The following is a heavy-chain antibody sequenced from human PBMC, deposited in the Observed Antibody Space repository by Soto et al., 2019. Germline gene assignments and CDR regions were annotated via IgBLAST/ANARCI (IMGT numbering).Heavy chain of an antibody. V-gene: IGHV1-3*01. J-gene: IGHJ3*02. Sequence: QVQLVQSGAEVKKPGASVKVSCKASGYTFTNYAMHWVRQAPGQRPEWMGWINAANGNTKFSQRFQGRVTITRDTSAIIAYMELSSLTSEDTAVYYCARAGFCSTTSCSDAFDIWGQGTMVTVSS. CDR3: ARAGFCSTTSCSDAFDI. CDR2: INAANGNT. D-gene: IGHD2-2*01. CDR1: GYTFTNYA.